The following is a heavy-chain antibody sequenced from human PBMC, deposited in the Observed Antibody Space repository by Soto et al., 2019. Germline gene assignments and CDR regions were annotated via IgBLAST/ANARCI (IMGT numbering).Heavy chain of an antibody. CDR3: ARSIAVAGTGSSDAFDI. V-gene: IGHV6-1*01. D-gene: IGHD6-19*01. Sequence: SQTLSLTCAISGDSVSSNSAAWNWIRQSPSRGLEWLGRTYYRSKWYNDYAVSVKSRITINPDTSKNQFSLQLNSVAPEDTAVYYCARSIAVAGTGSSDAFDIWGQGTMVTVSS. CDR1: GDSVSSNSAA. CDR2: TYYRSKWYN. J-gene: IGHJ3*02.